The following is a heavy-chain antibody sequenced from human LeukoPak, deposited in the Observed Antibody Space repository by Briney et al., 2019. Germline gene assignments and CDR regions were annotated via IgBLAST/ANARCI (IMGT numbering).Heavy chain of an antibody. CDR3: ARALGYCSGGSCLDYYFDY. J-gene: IGHJ4*02. V-gene: IGHV4-61*05. CDR2: IYYSGST. CDR1: GGSISSSSYY. Sequence: NPSETLSLTCTVSGGSISSSSYYWGWIRQPPGKGLEWIGYIYYSGSTNYNPSLKSRVTISVDTSKNQFSLKLSSVTAADTAVYYCARALGYCSGGSCLDYYFDYWGQGTLVTVSS. D-gene: IGHD2-15*01.